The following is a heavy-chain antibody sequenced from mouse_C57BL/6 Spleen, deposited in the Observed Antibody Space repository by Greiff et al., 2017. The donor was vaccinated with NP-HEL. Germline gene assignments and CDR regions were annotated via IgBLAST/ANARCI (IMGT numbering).Heavy chain of an antibody. V-gene: IGHV1-50*01. CDR3: ARWRYYGSSYGGGY. CDR2: IDPSDSYT. J-gene: IGHJ2*01. CDR1: GYTFTSYW. D-gene: IGHD1-1*01. Sequence: QVQLQQPGAELVKPGASVKLSCKASGYTFTSYWMQWVKQRPGQGLEWIGEIDPSDSYTNYNQKFKGKATLTVDTSSSTAYMQLSSLTSEDSAVYYCARWRYYGSSYGGGYWGQGTTLTVSS.